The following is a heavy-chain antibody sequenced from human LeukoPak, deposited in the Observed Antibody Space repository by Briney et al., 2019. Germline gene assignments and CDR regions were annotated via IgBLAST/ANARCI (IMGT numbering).Heavy chain of an antibody. CDR3: ARDKSRVLDY. J-gene: IGHJ4*02. Sequence: LAQTLSLTCAISGDSVSSNSVAWNRIRQSPSRGLEWLGRTYYRSQWYKDYGVSVKSRITINPDTSKNQFSLQVNSVTPEDTAVYYCARDKSRVLDYWGQGTLVTVSS. D-gene: IGHD6-13*01. CDR1: GDSVSSNSVA. CDR2: TYYRSQWYK. V-gene: IGHV6-1*01.